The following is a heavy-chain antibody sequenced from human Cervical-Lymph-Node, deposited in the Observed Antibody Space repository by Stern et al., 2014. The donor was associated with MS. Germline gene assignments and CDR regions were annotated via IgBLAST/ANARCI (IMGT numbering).Heavy chain of an antibody. CDR1: GYTFSHYG. V-gene: IGHV1-18*01. D-gene: IGHD6-19*01. J-gene: IGHJ6*02. Sequence: QMQLVQSGAEVKKPGASVKVSCKASGYTFSHYGISWVRQAPGQGLEWLGWISGYDGDTNYLQKLQGRVTMTTDTSTSTAYMELRSLRGDDTAVYFCARDEIALAGVDYYTMDVWGQGTTVTVSS. CDR3: ARDEIALAGVDYYTMDV. CDR2: ISGYDGDT.